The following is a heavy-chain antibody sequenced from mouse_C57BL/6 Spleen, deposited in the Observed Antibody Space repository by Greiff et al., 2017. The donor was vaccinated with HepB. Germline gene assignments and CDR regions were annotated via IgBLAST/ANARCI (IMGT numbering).Heavy chain of an antibody. J-gene: IGHJ4*01. Sequence: VKLVESGAELVKPGASVKISCKASGYAFSSYWMNWVKQRPGTGLEWIGQIYPGDGDTNYNGKLKGKATLTADKSSSTAYMGLSSLTSEDSAVYFCARYGGVTTRAMDYWGQGTSVTVSS. CDR1: GYAFSSYW. D-gene: IGHD2-2*01. V-gene: IGHV1-80*01. CDR2: IYPGDGDT. CDR3: ARYGGVTTRAMDY.